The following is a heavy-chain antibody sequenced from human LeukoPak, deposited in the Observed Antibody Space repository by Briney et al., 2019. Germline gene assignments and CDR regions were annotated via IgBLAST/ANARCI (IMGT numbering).Heavy chain of an antibody. V-gene: IGHV4-34*01. CDR3: ARAVIAFGAAVAKGFDC. D-gene: IGHD2-21*01. CDR2: IDHSGST. CDR1: GGSFSGYY. Sequence: PSETPSLTCAVYGGSFSGYYWSWIRQPPGKGLEWIGEIDHSGSTNYNPSLESRVTISVDTSKKQFSLNLNSVTAADTAVYYCARAVIAFGAAVAKGFDCWGQGTLVTVSS. J-gene: IGHJ4*02.